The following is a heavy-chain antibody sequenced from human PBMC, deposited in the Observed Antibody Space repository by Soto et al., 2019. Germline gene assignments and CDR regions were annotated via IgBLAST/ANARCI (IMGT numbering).Heavy chain of an antibody. D-gene: IGHD4-17*01. CDR1: GGTLINYG. CDR2: IIPVFGTA. J-gene: IGHJ6*02. Sequence: QVQLVQSGAEVKKPGSSVRVSCKASGGTLINYGISWVRQAPGQGLEWMGGIIPVFGTANYAQKFQGRVTITADEYKSTVYMEVTSLRSEDTAVYYCSRGDATKIVVTTYYAMEVGGQGTTVSVSS. V-gene: IGHV1-69*12. CDR3: SRGDATKIVVTTYYAMEV.